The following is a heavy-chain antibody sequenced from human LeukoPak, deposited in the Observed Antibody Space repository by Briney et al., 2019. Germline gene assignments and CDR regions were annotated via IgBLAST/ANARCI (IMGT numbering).Heavy chain of an antibody. D-gene: IGHD6-25*01. J-gene: IGHJ4*02. CDR3: ARDRSRAYQEIKDFEV. CDR2: ISAHDGNT. Sequence: AASVKVSCKASDYTFNNYGISWVRQAPGQGLEWMGWISAHDGNTNYGQRHQGRLTMTIDTSTSTAYMELRSLTSDDTAVYFCARDRSRAYQEIKDFEVWGQGTRVTVSS. V-gene: IGHV1-18*01. CDR1: DYTFNNYG.